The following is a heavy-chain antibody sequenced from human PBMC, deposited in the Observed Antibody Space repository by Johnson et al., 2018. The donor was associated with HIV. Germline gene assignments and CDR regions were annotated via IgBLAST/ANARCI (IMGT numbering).Heavy chain of an antibody. CDR3: ARWIRYCGGDCYDVFDI. Sequence: VQLVESGGGLVQPGGSLRLSCAASGFTFSSYDMHWVRQATGKGLEWVSAIGTAGDTYYPGSVKGRFTISRDNAKNSLYLQMNSLRAEDTALYYCARWIRYCGGDCYDVFDIWGQGTKVTVSS. CDR1: GFTFSSYD. V-gene: IGHV3-13*01. D-gene: IGHD2-21*02. CDR2: IGTAGDT. J-gene: IGHJ3*02.